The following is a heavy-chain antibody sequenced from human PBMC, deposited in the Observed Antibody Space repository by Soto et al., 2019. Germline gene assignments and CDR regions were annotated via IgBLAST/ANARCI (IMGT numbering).Heavy chain of an antibody. Sequence: GGSHRLSSTASGFTGISNYMSWVRQATGKGLEWVSVIYSGGSTYYADSVEGRFTISRDNSKNTLYLQMNSLRAEDTAVYYCARDSLGNSGYDYYYYGMDVWGQGTTVTVSS. CDR1: GFTGISNY. CDR3: ARDSLGNSGYDYYYYGMDV. CDR2: IYSGGST. V-gene: IGHV3-53*01. D-gene: IGHD5-12*01. J-gene: IGHJ6*02.